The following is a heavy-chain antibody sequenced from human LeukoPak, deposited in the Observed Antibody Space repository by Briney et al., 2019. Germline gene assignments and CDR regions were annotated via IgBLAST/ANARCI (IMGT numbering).Heavy chain of an antibody. CDR1: GYNFADHY. J-gene: IGHJ4*02. D-gene: IGHD6-19*01. CDR2: INTNTGNP. Sequence: ASVKLSCQASGYNFADHYVHWVRQAPGQGLEWMGWINTNTGNPTYAQGFTGRFVLSLDTSVSTAYLQISGLKAEDTAVYYCARSSGSDYWGQGTLVTVSS. CDR3: ARSSGSDY. V-gene: IGHV7-4-1*02.